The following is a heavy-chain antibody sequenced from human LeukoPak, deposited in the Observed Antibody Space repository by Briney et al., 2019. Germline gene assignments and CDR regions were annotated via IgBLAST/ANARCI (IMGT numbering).Heavy chain of an antibody. CDR2: ISSSSSYT. CDR1: GFTFSSYE. Sequence: TGGSLRLSCAASGFTFSSYEMNWVRQAPGKGLEWVSYISSSSSYTNYADSVKGRFTISRDNAKNSLYLQMNSLRAEDTAVYYCARDSMGRRGVFDYWGQGTLVTVSS. D-gene: IGHD2-15*01. V-gene: IGHV3-21*05. J-gene: IGHJ4*02. CDR3: ARDSMGRRGVFDY.